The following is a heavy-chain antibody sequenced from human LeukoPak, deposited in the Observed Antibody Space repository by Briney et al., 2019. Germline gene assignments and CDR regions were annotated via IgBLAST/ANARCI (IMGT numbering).Heavy chain of an antibody. V-gene: IGHV4-4*09. CDR3: AGISYRSSWYLYAFDI. CDR1: GGSISSYC. CDR2: IYTSGST. D-gene: IGHD6-13*01. J-gene: IGHJ3*02. Sequence: SETLSLTCTGSGGSISSYCWSWIRQPPGKGLEWIGYIYTSGSTNYNPSLKSRVTISVDTSKNQFSLKLSSVTAADIAVYYCAGISYRSSWYLYAFDIWGQGTMVTVSS.